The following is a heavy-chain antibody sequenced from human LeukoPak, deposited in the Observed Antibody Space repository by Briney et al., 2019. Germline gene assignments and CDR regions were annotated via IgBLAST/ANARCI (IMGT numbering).Heavy chain of an antibody. J-gene: IGHJ6*02. CDR3: ARGRGALYGMDV. CDR1: GGSFSGYY. V-gene: IGHV4-34*01. D-gene: IGHD4-17*01. Sequence: PSETLSLTCAVYGGSFSGYYWSWIRQPPGKGLEWIGEINHSGSTNYNPSLKSRVTISVDTSKNQFSLKLSSVTAADTAAYYCARGRGALYGMDVWGQGTTVTVSS. CDR2: INHSGST.